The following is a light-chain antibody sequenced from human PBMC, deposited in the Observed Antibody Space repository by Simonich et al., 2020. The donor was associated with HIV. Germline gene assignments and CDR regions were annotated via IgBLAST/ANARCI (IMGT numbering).Light chain of an antibody. CDR2: EAS. J-gene: IGKJ1*01. CDR3: QQYYSTPPWT. Sequence: DIQMTQSPSTLSASVGDRVTITCRASQSISGWLAWYQQKPGKAPKFLIYEASSLESGVPSRFSGSGSGTDYTLTISSLQPEDFASYYCQQYYSTPPWTFGQGTKVEIK. CDR1: QSISGW. V-gene: IGKV1-5*03.